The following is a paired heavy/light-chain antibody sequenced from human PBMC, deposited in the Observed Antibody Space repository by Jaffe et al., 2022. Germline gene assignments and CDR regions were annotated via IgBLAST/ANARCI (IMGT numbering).Heavy chain of an antibody. CDR2: INTNTGNP. V-gene: IGHV7-4-1*02. Sequence: QVQLVQSGSELKKPGASVKVSCKASGYTFTSYAMNWVRQAPGQGLEWMGWINTNTGNPTYAQGFTGRFVFSLDTSVSTAYLQISSLKAEDTAVYYCARTPLRYFDWLFPGDMDVWGKGTTVTVSS. D-gene: IGHD3-9*01. CDR1: GYTFTSYA. CDR3: ARTPLRYFDWLFPGDMDV. J-gene: IGHJ6*03.
Light chain of an antibody. CDR1: QSISSW. CDR2: KAS. CDR3: QQYNSYSPA. V-gene: IGKV1-5*03. Sequence: DIQMTQSPSTLSASVGDRVTITCRASQSISSWLAWYQQKPGKAPKLLIYKASSLESGVPSRFSGSGSGTEFTLTISSLQPDDFATYYCQQYNSYSPAFGQGTKVEIK. J-gene: IGKJ1*01.